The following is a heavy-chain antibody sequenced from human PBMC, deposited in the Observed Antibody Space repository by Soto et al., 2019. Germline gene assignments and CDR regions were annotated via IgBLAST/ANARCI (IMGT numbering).Heavy chain of an antibody. CDR2: IYYSGST. Sequence: SETLSLTCTVSGGSISSSSYYWGWIRQPPGKGLEWIGSIYYSGSTYYNPSLKSRVTIYVDTSKNQFSLKLSSVTAADTAVYYCARRTPAISISDHWGQGTLVTVSS. J-gene: IGHJ4*02. D-gene: IGHD2-15*01. V-gene: IGHV4-39*01. CDR3: ARRTPAISISDH. CDR1: GGSISSSSYY.